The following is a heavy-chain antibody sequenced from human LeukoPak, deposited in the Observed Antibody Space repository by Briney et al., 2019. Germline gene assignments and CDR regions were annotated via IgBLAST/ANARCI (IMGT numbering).Heavy chain of an antibody. J-gene: IGHJ4*02. V-gene: IGHV1-3*01. CDR2: INAGNGDI. Sequence: ASVKFSCKASGYTFTSYDINWVRQAPGQRLEWMGWINAGNGDIKYSQKFQGRVSITRDTSASTAYMELSSLRSEDTAVYYCARDPTHTGYDFYYLDYWGQGTLVTVSS. CDR1: GYTFTSYD. CDR3: ARDPTHTGYDFYYLDY. D-gene: IGHD5-12*01.